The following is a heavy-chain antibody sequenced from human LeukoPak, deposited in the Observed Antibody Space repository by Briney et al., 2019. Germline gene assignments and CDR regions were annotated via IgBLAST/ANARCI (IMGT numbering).Heavy chain of an antibody. J-gene: IGHJ3*01. CDR3: AREFTSDSSGFDAFHV. CDR2: ISSGGGII. V-gene: IGHV3-48*03. D-gene: IGHD3-22*01. Sequence: PGGSLRLSCAASGFTFSSYEMNWVRQAPGKGLEWISYISSGGGIIYYADSVMGRFAISRDDAENSLYLQMSSLRAEDTAIYYCAREFTSDSSGFDAFHVWGQGTVVTVSS. CDR1: GFTFSSYE.